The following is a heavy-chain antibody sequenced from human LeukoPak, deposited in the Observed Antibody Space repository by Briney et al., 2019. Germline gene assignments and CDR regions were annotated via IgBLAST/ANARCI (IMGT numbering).Heavy chain of an antibody. CDR2: ISSNGGST. D-gene: IGHD1-26*01. CDR1: GFTFSTYA. J-gene: IGHJ4*02. Sequence: GGSLRLSCSASGFTFSTYAMHWVRQAPGRGLEFVSAISSNGGSTFYADSVKGRFIISRDNSKDTLYLQMSSLRAEDTAVYYCVKSAYSGSYFSLDYWGQGTLVTVSS. CDR3: VKSAYSGSYFSLDY. V-gene: IGHV3-64D*09.